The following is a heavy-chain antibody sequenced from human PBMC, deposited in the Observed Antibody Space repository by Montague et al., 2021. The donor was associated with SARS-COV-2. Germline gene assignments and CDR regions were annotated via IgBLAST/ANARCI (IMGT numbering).Heavy chain of an antibody. Sequence: SRRLSCAASGFTFSRHAMHWVRQAPGKGLEWVALILYDGSNKHYADSVKGRLTISRDNSKNALYLQMNSLRAEDTAVYYCAREVWYRSDWSGGNSFGYWGQGTLVTVSS. V-gene: IGHV3-30-3*01. CDR2: ILYDGSNK. D-gene: IGHD6-19*01. CDR1: GFTFSRHA. CDR3: AREVWYRSDWSGGNSFGY. J-gene: IGHJ4*02.